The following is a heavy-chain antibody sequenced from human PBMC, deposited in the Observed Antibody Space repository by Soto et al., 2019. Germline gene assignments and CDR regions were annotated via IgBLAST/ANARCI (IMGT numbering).Heavy chain of an antibody. CDR2: ISGSGGST. CDR1: GFTFSSYA. J-gene: IGHJ4*02. V-gene: IGHV3-23*01. D-gene: IGHD6-19*01. Sequence: GGSLRLSCAASGFTFSSYAMSWVRQAPGKGLEWVSAISGSGGSTYYADSVKGRFTISRDNSKNTLYLQMNSLRAEDTAVYYCAKDLGYSSGWYLLSGQFDYWGQGTLVTVSS. CDR3: AKDLGYSSGWYLLSGQFDY.